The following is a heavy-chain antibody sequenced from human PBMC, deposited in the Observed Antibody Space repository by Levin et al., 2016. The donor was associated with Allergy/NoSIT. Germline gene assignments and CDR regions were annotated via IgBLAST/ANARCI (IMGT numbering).Heavy chain of an antibody. J-gene: IGHJ2*01. V-gene: IGHV3-74*01. CDR2: LNSDGSSS. CDR3: ASRTGARYWYFDL. D-gene: IGHD7-27*01. Sequence: GGSLRLSCAASGFTFSTSWMHWVRQAPGEGLVWLSRLNSDGSSSTYADSVKGRFTISRDDSENTLYVQMNSLRAEDTAVYYCASRTGARYWYFDLWGRGTQVTVSS. CDR1: GFTFSTSW.